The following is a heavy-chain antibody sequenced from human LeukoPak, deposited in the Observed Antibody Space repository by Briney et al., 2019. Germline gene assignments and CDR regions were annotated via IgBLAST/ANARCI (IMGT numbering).Heavy chain of an antibody. CDR2: INHSGST. V-gene: IGHV4-34*01. J-gene: IGHJ4*02. CDR3: ARGRITMVRGVIRGYYFDY. CDR1: GGSFSGYY. D-gene: IGHD3-10*01. Sequence: SETLSLTCAVYGGSFSGYYWSWIRQPPGKGLEWIGEINHSGSTNYNPSLKSRVTISVDTSKNQFSLKLSSVTAADTAVYYCARGRITMVRGVIRGYYFDYWGQGTLVTVSS.